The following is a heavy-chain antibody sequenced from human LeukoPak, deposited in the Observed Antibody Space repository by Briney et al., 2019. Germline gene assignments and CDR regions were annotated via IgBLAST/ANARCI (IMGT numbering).Heavy chain of an antibody. CDR2: IRYDGSIK. J-gene: IGHJ4*02. CDR1: GFTFSSYG. V-gene: IGHV3-30*02. Sequence: QTGRSLRLSWTASGFTFSSYGMHSVRQAPGKGLEWVAFIRYDGSIKYYADSVKGRFTISRDNSKNTLYLQMNSLRAEDTAVYYCAKGDQGVVGAVYYFDYWGQGTLVTVSS. CDR3: AKGDQGVVGAVYYFDY. D-gene: IGHD1-26*01.